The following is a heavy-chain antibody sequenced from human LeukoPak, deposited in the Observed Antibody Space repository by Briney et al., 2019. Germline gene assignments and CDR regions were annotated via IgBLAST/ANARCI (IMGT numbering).Heavy chain of an antibody. CDR3: AKDRKSGSTVVKVFHYYYYYGMDV. D-gene: IGHD3-10*01. CDR1: GFTFSSYA. J-gene: IGHJ6*02. V-gene: IGHV3-23*01. Sequence: GGSLRLSCAASGFTFSSYAMSWVRQAPGKGLEWVSAISGSGGSTYYADSVKGRFTISRDNSKNTLYLQMNSLRAEDTAVYYCAKDRKSGSTVVKVFHYYYYYGMDVWGQGTTVTVSS. CDR2: ISGSGGST.